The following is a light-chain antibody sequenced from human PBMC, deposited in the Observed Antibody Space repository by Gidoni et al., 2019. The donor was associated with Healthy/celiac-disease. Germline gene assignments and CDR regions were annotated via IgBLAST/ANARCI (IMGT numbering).Light chain of an antibody. V-gene: IGLV1-44*01. CDR2: SNN. CDR1: SPNIGSNP. CDR3: AAWDDSLNGWV. Sequence: QSVLTQPPSASGTPWQRVTIPCSGSSPNIGSNPVNWYQQLPGTAPKLLIYSNNQRPSGVPDRFSGSKSGTSASLAISGLQSEDEADYYCAAWDDSLNGWVFGGGTKLTVL. J-gene: IGLJ3*02.